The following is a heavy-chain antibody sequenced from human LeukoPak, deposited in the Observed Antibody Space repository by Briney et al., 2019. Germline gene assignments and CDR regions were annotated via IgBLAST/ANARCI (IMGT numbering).Heavy chain of an antibody. CDR3: ALKSRGYCSGGRCYIGY. CDR2: IYPGDSDT. D-gene: IGHD2-15*01. V-gene: IGHV5-51*01. J-gene: IGHJ4*02. CDR1: GYSFTNYR. Sequence: GESLKISCKGSGYSFTNYRIGWVRQMPGKGLEWMGIIYPGDSDTRYSPSFEGQVTLSADKSISTAYLQWSSLKASDTAMYYCALKSRGYCSGGRCYIGYWGQGTLVTVSS.